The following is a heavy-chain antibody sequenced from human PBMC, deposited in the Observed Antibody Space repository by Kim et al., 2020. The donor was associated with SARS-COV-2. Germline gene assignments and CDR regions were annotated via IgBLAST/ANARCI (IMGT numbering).Heavy chain of an antibody. D-gene: IGHD2-15*01. CDR3: ATEGGTSGRCGYFDS. Sequence: ADSVKGRLTISRDESKNAVFLELHSLRHEDSGVYYCATEGGTSGRCGYFDSWGQGTLVTVSS. V-gene: IGHV3-30*02. J-gene: IGHJ4*02.